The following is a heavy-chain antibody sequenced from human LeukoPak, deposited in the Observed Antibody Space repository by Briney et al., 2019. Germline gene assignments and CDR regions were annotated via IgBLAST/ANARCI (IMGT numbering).Heavy chain of an antibody. CDR3: AKDQIMFGSSSFFDY. Sequence: PGGSLRPSCAASGFTFSSYAMSWVRQAPGKGLEWVSAISGSGGSTYYADSVKGRFTISRDNSKNTLYLQMNSLRAEDTAVYYCAKDQIMFGSSSFFDYWGQGTLVTVSS. CDR2: ISGSGGST. CDR1: GFTFSSYA. J-gene: IGHJ4*02. V-gene: IGHV3-23*01. D-gene: IGHD6-6*01.